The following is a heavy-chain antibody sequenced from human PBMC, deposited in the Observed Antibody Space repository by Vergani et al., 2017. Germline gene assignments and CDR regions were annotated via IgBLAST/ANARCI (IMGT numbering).Heavy chain of an antibody. V-gene: IGHV5-51*01. Sequence: EVQLVQAGAEVKTRGAALKISCKGSGYSFTSYWIGWVRQMPGKGLEWMGIIYPGDADTRYSPSFHGQVTISADKSISTDYLQWSSLKASDTAMYYCARQEASGYESPSLFDYWGQGTLVTVSS. J-gene: IGHJ4*02. CDR2: IYPGDADT. CDR3: ARQEASGYESPSLFDY. D-gene: IGHD5-12*01. CDR1: GYSFTSYW.